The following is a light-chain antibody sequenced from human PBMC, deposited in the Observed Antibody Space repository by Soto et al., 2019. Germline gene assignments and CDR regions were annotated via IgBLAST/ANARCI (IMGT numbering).Light chain of an antibody. CDR1: QSVSSSY. J-gene: IGKJ1*01. V-gene: IGKV3-20*01. CDR2: GAS. CDR3: QQYGSSTVSWT. Sequence: ETVLTQSPGTLSLSPGERATLSCRASQSVSSSYLAWYQQKPGQAPRLLIYGASSRATGIPDRFSGSGSGTDFTLTISRREPEDFAVYYCQQYGSSTVSWTFGQGTKVEIK.